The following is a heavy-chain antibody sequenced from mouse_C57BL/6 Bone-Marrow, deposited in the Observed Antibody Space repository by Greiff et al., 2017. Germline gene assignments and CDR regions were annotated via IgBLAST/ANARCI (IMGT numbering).Heavy chain of an antibody. D-gene: IGHD1-1*01. CDR3: ARPYCYGSSYFAF. CDR1: GYAFSSSW. V-gene: IGHV1-82*01. Sequence: VQLQQSGPELVKPGASVKISCKASGYAFSSSWMNWVKQRPGKGLEWIGRIYPGDGDTNYNGKFKGKATLTADTSSSTAYMQLSSLTSEDSAVYVCARPYCYGSSYFAFWGRGTLVTVSA. J-gene: IGHJ3*01. CDR2: IYPGDGDT.